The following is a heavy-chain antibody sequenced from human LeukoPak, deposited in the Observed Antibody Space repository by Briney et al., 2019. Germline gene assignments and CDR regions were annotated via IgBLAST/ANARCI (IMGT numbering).Heavy chain of an antibody. Sequence: GGSLRLSCTASGFTFGDYATSWVRQAPGKGLEWVSAISNNGGYTYYADSVQGRSTISRDNSKSTLCLQMNSLRAEDTAVYYCAKQLGYCSDGSCYFPYWGQGTLVTVSS. V-gene: IGHV3-23*01. CDR3: AKQLGYCSDGSCYFPY. J-gene: IGHJ4*02. D-gene: IGHD2-15*01. CDR2: ISNNGGYT. CDR1: GFTFGDYA.